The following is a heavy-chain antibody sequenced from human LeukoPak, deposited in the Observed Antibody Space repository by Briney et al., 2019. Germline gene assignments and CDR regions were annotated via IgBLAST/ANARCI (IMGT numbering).Heavy chain of an antibody. CDR2: ISSSGSTI. J-gene: IGHJ4*02. CDR3: ARGYCSGGSCYPLGDY. Sequence: GGSLRLSCAASGFTFSDYYMSWIRQAPGKGLEWVSYISSSGSTIYYADSVKGRFTISRDNAKNSLYLQMNSLRAEDTAVYYCARGYCSGGSCYPLGDYWGQGTLVTVSS. CDR1: GFTFSDYY. V-gene: IGHV3-11*01. D-gene: IGHD2-15*01.